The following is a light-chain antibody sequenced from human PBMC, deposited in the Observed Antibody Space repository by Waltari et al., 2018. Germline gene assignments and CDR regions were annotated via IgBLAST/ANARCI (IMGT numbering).Light chain of an antibody. J-gene: IGLJ1*01. CDR1: SSNIGRNT. V-gene: IGLV1-44*01. CDR2: SNT. Sequence: QSALTPPPSASGTPGQGVPISGSGSSSNIGRNTVSWYQQLPDTAPKLLIYSNTQRPSGVPDRFSGSKSGTSASLAISGLQSEDEADYYCAAWDDSRGYVFGTGTKVTVL. CDR3: AAWDDSRGYV.